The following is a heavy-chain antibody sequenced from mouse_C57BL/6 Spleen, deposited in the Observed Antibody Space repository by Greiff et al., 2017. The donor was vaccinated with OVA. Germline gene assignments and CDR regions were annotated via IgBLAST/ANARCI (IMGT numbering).Heavy chain of an antibody. D-gene: IGHD2-2*01. J-gene: IGHJ2*01. CDR2: INPSNGGT. CDR3: ARSGYGYPLFDY. V-gene: IGHV1-53*01. CDR1: GYTFTSYW. Sequence: QVQLQQSGTELVKPGASVKLSCKASGYTFTSYWMHWVKQRPGQGLEWIGNINPSNGGTNYNEKFKSKATLTVDKSSSTAYMQLSSLISEDSAVYYCARSGYGYPLFDYWGQGTTLTVSS.